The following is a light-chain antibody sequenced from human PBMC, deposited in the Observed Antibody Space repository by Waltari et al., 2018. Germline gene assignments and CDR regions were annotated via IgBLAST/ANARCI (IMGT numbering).Light chain of an antibody. CDR1: QNINSRF. CDR3: QQYGTSPYT. J-gene: IGKJ2*01. Sequence: EIVLTQSPGTLSLSPGERATLSCRASQNINSRFLAWYQQKPGQAPRLLMYIISSRATGIPDRFSGSGSGTDFTLTISRLEPEALAVYYCQQYGTSPYTFGQGTKLE. CDR2: IIS. V-gene: IGKV3-20*01.